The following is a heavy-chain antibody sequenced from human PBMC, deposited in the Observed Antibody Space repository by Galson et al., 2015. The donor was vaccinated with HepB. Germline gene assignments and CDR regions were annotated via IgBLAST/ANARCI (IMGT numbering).Heavy chain of an antibody. J-gene: IGHJ6*02. V-gene: IGHV1-18*04. CDR2: ISAYNGNT. D-gene: IGHD3-3*01. CDR1: GYTFTSYG. Sequence: SVKVSCKASGYTFTSYGISWVRQAPGQGLEWMGWISAYNGNTNYAQKLQGRVTMTTDTSTSTAYMELRSLRFDDTAVYYCARFAPHYDFWSGYRSTGYYGMDVWGQGTTVTVSS. CDR3: ARFAPHYDFWSGYRSTGYYGMDV.